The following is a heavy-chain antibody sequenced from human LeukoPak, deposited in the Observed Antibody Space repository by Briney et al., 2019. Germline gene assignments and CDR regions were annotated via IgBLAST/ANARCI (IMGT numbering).Heavy chain of an antibody. CDR3: AKVLGYSYGPNDY. V-gene: IGHV3-23*01. J-gene: IGHJ4*02. D-gene: IGHD5-18*01. CDR1: GFTFSSYA. Sequence: GGSLRLSCAASGFTFSSYAMSWVRQAPGKGLEWVSAISGSGGSTYYVDSVKGRFTISRDNSKNTLYLQMNSLRAEDAAVYYCAKVLGYSYGPNDYWGQGTLVTVSS. CDR2: ISGSGGST.